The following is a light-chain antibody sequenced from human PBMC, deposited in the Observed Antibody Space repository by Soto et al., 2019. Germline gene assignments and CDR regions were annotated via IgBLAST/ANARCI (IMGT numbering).Light chain of an antibody. Sequence: ENDLKYPRCAPSLSTGQRATLSCMASQSVSSSYLAWYQQKPGRAPRLLIDGASSRATGIPDRFSGSGSGTDFTLTISRLETEDLAVYYCQPYCSLVTSAQGTKLDI. V-gene: IGKV3-20*01. CDR2: GAS. J-gene: IGKJ1*01. CDR3: QPYCSLVT. CDR1: QSVSSSY.